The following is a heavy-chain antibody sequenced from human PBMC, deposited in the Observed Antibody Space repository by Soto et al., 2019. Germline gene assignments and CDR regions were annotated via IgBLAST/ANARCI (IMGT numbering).Heavy chain of an antibody. CDR2: IVSDGSAK. CDR1: GFPFSTYG. Sequence: QVQLVESGGGVVQPGTSLRLSCAVSGFPFSTYGFHWVRQPPGKGLEWVAVIVSDGSAKYHADSVEGRFTISRDNSKDTLYLQMNSLRADDTAVYYCARDDAFGNENGFDIWGQGTMVTVSS. V-gene: IGHV3-33*01. CDR3: ARDDAFGNENGFDI. D-gene: IGHD1-1*01. J-gene: IGHJ3*02.